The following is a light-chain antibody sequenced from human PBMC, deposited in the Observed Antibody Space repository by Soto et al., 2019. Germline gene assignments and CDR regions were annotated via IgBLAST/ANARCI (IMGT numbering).Light chain of an antibody. CDR2: EAS. J-gene: IGKJ1*01. CDR1: QSVGSN. V-gene: IGKV3-15*01. CDR3: QQYNDWPPA. Sequence: EIVMTQSPATLSVSPGARATLSCRASQSVGSNLAWYQQKPGQAPRLLIYEASTRATGVPDRFSGRGYGREFTLTISSLQSEDFAVYSCQQYNDWPPAFGQGTKVDIK.